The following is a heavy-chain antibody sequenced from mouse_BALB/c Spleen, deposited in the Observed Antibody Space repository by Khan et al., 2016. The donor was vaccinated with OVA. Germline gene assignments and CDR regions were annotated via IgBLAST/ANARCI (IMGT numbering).Heavy chain of an antibody. V-gene: IGHV2-6-4*01. CDR1: GFSLSRYN. J-gene: IGHJ4*01. CDR2: IGGGGGT. CDR3: ARAYYRYDGYYAMDY. Sequence: QVQLKESGPGLVAPSQSLSITCTVSGFSLSRYNIHWVRQPPGKGLEWLGMIGGGGGTDYNSTLKSRLSISKDNSKSQVFLKMNSLQTDDTAMYYCARAYYRYDGYYAMDYWGQGTSVTVSS. D-gene: IGHD2-14*01.